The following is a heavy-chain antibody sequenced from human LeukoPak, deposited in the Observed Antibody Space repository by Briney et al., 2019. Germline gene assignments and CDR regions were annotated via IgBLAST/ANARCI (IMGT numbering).Heavy chain of an antibody. CDR2: IYYSGST. V-gene: IGHV4-39*07. CDR3: ARVRIAAAVDY. J-gene: IGHJ4*02. D-gene: IGHD6-13*01. CDR1: GGSISSSSYY. Sequence: SETLSLTCTVSGGSISSSSYYWGWIRQPPGKGLEWIGSIYYSGSTYYNPSLMSRVTISVDTSKNQFSLKLSSVTAADTAVYYCARVRIAAAVDYWGQGTLVTVSS.